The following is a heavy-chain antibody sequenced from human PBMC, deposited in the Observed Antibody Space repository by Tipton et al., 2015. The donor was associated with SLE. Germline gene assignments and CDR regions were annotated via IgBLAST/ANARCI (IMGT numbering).Heavy chain of an antibody. CDR3: ATHADRVY. V-gene: IGHV4-34*01. Sequence: LRLSCAVYGGSFSGYYWSWIRQPPGKGLEWIGEINHSGSTNYNPSLKSRVTISEDTSKNQFSLKLSSVTAADTAVYYCATHADRVYWGQGTLVTVSS. CDR1: GGSFSGYY. CDR2: INHSGST. J-gene: IGHJ4*02.